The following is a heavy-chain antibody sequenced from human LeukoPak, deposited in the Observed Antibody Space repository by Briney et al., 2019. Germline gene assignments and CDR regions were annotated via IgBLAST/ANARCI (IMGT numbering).Heavy chain of an antibody. CDR2: ITTGRGET. D-gene: IGHD2-15*01. Sequence: ASVKVSCKASGYTFTDYALHWVRQAPGQSLEWMGWITTGRGETRYSQEFQRRITFTRDTSASTVYMDLSDLRSEDMAVYYCARGHRYCILCSRDGKRFEPWGQGTLGTVS. CDR3: ARGHRYCILCSRDGKRFEP. J-gene: IGHJ5*02. CDR1: GYTFTDYA. V-gene: IGHV1-3*03.